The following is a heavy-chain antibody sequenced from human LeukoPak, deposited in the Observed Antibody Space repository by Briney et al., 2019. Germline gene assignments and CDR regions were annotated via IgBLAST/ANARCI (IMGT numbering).Heavy chain of an antibody. CDR2: IYPADSDT. D-gene: IGHD1-26*01. V-gene: IGHV5-51*01. Sequence: GESLKISCQVSGYSFINYWIGWVRQMPGKGLEWMGIIYPADSDTKYTPSFQGQVTISADKSISTAYLQWSSLEASDTAIYYCARPAYSGHTDSFDIWGQGTMVTVSS. CDR3: ARPAYSGHTDSFDI. J-gene: IGHJ3*02. CDR1: GYSFINYW.